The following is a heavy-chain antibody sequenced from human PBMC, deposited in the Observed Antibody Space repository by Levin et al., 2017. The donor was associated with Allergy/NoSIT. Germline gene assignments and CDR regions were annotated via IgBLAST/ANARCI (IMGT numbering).Heavy chain of an antibody. CDR2: SSGSGGGT. V-gene: IGHV3-23*01. Sequence: GGSLRLSCAASGLSISNYGLNWVRQAPGKGLEWVSLSSGSGGGTYYAESVKGRFTVSRDNSKNTVYLQMNSLRADDTAVYYCAAKVFDYWGQGTLVTVTS. J-gene: IGHJ4*02. CDR1: GLSISNYG. CDR3: AAKVFDY.